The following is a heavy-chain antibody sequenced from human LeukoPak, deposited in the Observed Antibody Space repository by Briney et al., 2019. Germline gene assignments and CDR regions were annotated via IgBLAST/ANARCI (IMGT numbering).Heavy chain of an antibody. CDR2: INHSGST. D-gene: IGHD1-26*01. J-gene: IGHJ2*01. CDR3: ARELSGSYYGVYFDL. CDR1: CGSFSGYY. V-gene: IGHV4-34*01. Sequence: PAETESLTCAVDCGSFSGYYWSWIRQPPGKGLEWIGEINHSGSTNYNPSLKSRVTISVDTSKNQFSLKLSSVTAADTAVYYCARELSGSYYGVYFDLWGRGTLV.